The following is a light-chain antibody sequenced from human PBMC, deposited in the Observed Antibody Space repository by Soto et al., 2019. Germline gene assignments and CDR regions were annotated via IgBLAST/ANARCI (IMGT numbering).Light chain of an antibody. CDR1: QSISSAY. V-gene: IGKV3-20*01. CDR2: GAS. CDR3: QHYGSSLPIT. Sequence: EIVFTQSPGTLSLSPGKRATLSCRASQSISSAYLAWYQQRPGQAPRLLIYGASTRATGIPDRFSGRGSGTDFALTISRLEPEDFAVYYCQHYGSSLPITFGPGTKVDIK. J-gene: IGKJ3*01.